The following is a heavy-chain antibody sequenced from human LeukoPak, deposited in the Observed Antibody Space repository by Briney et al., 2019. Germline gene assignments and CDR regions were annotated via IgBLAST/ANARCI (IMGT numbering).Heavy chain of an antibody. CDR1: GFAVSSNY. V-gene: IGHV3-66*01. Sequence: GGSLRLSCAASGFAVSSNYMNWVRQAPGKGLEWLSVFYSGGSTDYADSVKGRFTMSRDNSKNALYLQMNSLRAEDTAVYYCARGCGYSGYDESYPFDYWGQGTLVTVSS. D-gene: IGHD5-12*01. CDR3: ARGCGYSGYDESYPFDY. J-gene: IGHJ4*02. CDR2: FYSGGST.